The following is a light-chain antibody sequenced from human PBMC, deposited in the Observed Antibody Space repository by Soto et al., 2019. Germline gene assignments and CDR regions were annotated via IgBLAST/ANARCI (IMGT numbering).Light chain of an antibody. J-gene: IGLJ1*01. CDR3: TSYTSSSNYYV. Sequence: QSALTQPASVSGSPGQSITISCIGTSSDVGGYDYVSWYQQHPGNAPKLMIYDVSYRPSGVSGRFSGSKSDNTASLTISGLQAEDEADYYCTSYTSSSNYYVFGAGTKLTVL. V-gene: IGLV2-14*03. CDR2: DVS. CDR1: SSDVGGYDY.